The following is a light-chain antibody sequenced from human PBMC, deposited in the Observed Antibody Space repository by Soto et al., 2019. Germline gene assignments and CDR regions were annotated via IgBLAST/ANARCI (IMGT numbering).Light chain of an antibody. Sequence: QSVLTQPPSASETPGQRVTISCSGSSSNIGSNTVNWYQQLPGTAPTLLIYSNNQRPSGVPDRFSGSKSGTSASLAVNGLQSGDEADYYCAAWDDSLNGPLFGGGTKVTVL. CDR2: SNN. J-gene: IGLJ3*02. CDR1: SSNIGSNT. V-gene: IGLV1-44*01. CDR3: AAWDDSLNGPL.